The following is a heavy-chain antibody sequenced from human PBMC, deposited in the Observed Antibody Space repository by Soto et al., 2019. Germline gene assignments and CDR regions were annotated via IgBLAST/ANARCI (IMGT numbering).Heavy chain of an antibody. D-gene: IGHD6-19*01. J-gene: IGHJ4*02. V-gene: IGHV3-23*01. Sequence: EVQLLESGGGLAQPGGSLRISCAVSGITFTNYAMGWVRQAPGKGLEWVSGISGNVGSTTHYADSVKGRFTISRDNSKNILFLQMNSLRAEDTAVYYCAKHRGFVAGPFDSWGQGTLVIVSS. CDR2: ISGNVGSTT. CDR1: GITFTNYA. CDR3: AKHRGFVAGPFDS.